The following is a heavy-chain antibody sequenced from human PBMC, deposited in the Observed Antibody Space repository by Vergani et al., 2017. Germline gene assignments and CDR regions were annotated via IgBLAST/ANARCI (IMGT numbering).Heavy chain of an antibody. CDR3: ARDLYGDYALDY. D-gene: IGHD4-17*01. CDR1: GFTFSGSA. V-gene: IGHV3-73*01. Sequence: VQLVESGGGVVQPGRSLRLSCAASGFTFSGSAMHWVRQASGKGLEWVGRIRSKANSYATAYAASVKGRFTISRDDSKNTAYLQMNSLKTEDTAVYYCARDLYGDYALDYWGQGTLVTVSS. J-gene: IGHJ4*02. CDR2: IRSKANSYAT.